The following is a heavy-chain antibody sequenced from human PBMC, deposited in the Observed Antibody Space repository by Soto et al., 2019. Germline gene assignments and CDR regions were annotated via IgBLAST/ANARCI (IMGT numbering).Heavy chain of an antibody. CDR1: GVSISSSSYY. J-gene: IGHJ4*02. Sequence: SETLSLTCTVSGVSISSSSYYWGWIRQPPGKGLEWIGSIYYSGSTYYNPSLKSRVTISVDTSKNQFSLKLSSVTAADTAVYYCASQGYYDYIWGSYRSNYWGQGTLVTVSS. CDR2: IYYSGST. D-gene: IGHD3-16*02. CDR3: ASQGYYDYIWGSYRSNY. V-gene: IGHV4-39*01.